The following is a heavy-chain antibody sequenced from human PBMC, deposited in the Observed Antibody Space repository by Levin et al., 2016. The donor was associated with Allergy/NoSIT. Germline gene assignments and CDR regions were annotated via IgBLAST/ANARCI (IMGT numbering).Heavy chain of an antibody. CDR3: ARDPNLGQWLFSFDY. V-gene: IGHV3-48*02. CDR2: ISSSSSTI. D-gene: IGHD6-19*01. J-gene: IGHJ4*02. Sequence: VRQMPGKGLEWVSYISSSSSTIYYADSVKGRFTISRDNAKNSLYLQMNSLRDEDTAVYYCARDPNLGQWLFSFDYWGQGTLVTVSS.